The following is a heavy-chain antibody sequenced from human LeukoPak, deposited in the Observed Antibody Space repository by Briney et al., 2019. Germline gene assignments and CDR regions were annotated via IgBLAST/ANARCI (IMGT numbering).Heavy chain of an antibody. CDR2: ISGSGSST. CDR1: GFTFSTYV. Sequence: GGSLRLSCAASGFTFSTYVMSWVRQAPGKGLEWVSAISGSGSSTYYADSVRGRFTISRDNSRNTLYLQMNSLRAEDTAVYHCAKPHYGSGYNSWGQGTLVTVSS. D-gene: IGHD3-3*02. J-gene: IGHJ4*02. V-gene: IGHV3-23*01. CDR3: AKPHYGSGYNS.